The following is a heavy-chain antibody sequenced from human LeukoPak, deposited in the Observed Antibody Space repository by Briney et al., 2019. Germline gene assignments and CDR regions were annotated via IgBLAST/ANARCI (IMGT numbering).Heavy chain of an antibody. J-gene: IGHJ4*02. CDR3: ARVNTATLPFDY. V-gene: IGHV4-30-4*08. Sequence: SETLSLTCTVSGGSISSGDYYWSWIRQPPGKGLEWIGYIYYSGSTYYNPSLKSRVTISVDTSNNQFSLKLSSVTVADTAVYYCARVNTATLPFDYWGQGTLVTVSS. D-gene: IGHD5-18*01. CDR1: GGSISSGDYY. CDR2: IYYSGST.